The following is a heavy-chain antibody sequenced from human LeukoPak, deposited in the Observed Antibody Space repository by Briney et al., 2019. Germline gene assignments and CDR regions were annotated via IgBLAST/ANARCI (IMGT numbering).Heavy chain of an antibody. CDR3: ARDSLAGSDFDY. V-gene: IGHV4-61*02. CDR2: IYTSGST. Sequence: SETLSLTCTLSGGSISSGSYYWSWIRQPAGKGLERIGRIYTSGSTHYNPSLKRRVTISVDTSKNQFSLKLSSVTAADTGVYYCARDSLAGSDFDYWGQGTLVTVSS. CDR1: GGSISSGSYY. J-gene: IGHJ4*02.